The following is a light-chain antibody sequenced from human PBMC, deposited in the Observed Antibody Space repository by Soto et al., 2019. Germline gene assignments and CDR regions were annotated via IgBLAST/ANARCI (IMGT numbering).Light chain of an antibody. V-gene: IGKV1-33*01. Sequence: DIQMTQSPSSLLASEVDRVTITCQASQDISNYLNWYQQKPGKAPKLLIYDASNLETGVPSRFSGSGSGTDFTFTISSLQPEDIATYYCQQYDNLPLTFGGGTKVEIK. CDR3: QQYDNLPLT. CDR2: DAS. CDR1: QDISNY. J-gene: IGKJ4*01.